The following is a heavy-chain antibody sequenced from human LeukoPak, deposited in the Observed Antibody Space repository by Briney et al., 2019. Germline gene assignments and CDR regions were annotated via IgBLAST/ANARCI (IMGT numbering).Heavy chain of an antibody. D-gene: IGHD4-23*01. Sequence: GGPLRLSCAASGFTFKTYWMHWVRQAPGQGLVWVSHSNSDGSSTSYADSVRGRFTISRDNAKNTLYLQMNSLRAEDTAVYYCARDLKGPVNDVFDMWGQGTMVTVSS. J-gene: IGHJ3*02. CDR2: SNSDGSST. CDR3: ARDLKGPVNDVFDM. CDR1: GFTFKTYW. V-gene: IGHV3-74*01.